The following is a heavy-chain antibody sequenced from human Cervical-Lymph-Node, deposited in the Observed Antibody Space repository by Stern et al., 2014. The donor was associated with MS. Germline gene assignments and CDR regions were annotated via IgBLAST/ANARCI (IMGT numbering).Heavy chain of an antibody. V-gene: IGHV1-69*01. CDR3: ARARSSFDRSTHFDY. D-gene: IGHD2-2*01. Sequence: QLQLVQSGAEVKKPGSSVRVSCKASGDTFSIYAFNWVRQAPGQGLEWMGGILPMFGTPNYAQKFLGRVTIIADESTSTMYLELSTLNSEDTAVYYCARARSSFDRSTHFDYWGQGTQVTVSS. CDR2: ILPMFGTP. J-gene: IGHJ4*02. CDR1: GDTFSIYA.